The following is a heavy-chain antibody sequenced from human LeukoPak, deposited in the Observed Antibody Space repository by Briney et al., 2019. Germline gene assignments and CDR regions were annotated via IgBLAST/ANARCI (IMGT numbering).Heavy chain of an antibody. CDR1: GYTFTSYA. V-gene: IGHV1-3*01. CDR3: ARDPRSGYHDY. Sequence: ASVTVSCKASGYTFTSYAIQWVRQAPGQRLEWMGWINAGNGDTKYSQRFQGRVTITRDTSASTAYMELSSLRSEDTAVYYCARDPRSGYHDYWGQGTLVTVSS. J-gene: IGHJ4*02. D-gene: IGHD3-22*01. CDR2: INAGNGDT.